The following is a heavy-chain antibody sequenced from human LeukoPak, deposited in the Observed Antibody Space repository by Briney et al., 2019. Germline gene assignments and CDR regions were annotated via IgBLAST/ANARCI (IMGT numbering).Heavy chain of an antibody. D-gene: IGHD6-19*01. CDR1: GDSVSSNSAA. J-gene: IGHJ4*02. CDR3: ARGMTVAGSLMYYFDY. V-gene: IGHV6-1*01. Sequence: PSQTLSLTCAISGDSVSSNSAAWNWIRLSPSRGLEWLGRTYYRSKWYTDYAVSVKSRVTIDPDTSKNQFSLHLNSVTPEDTAVYYCARGMTVAGSLMYYFDYWGQGTLVTVSS. CDR2: TYYRSKWYT.